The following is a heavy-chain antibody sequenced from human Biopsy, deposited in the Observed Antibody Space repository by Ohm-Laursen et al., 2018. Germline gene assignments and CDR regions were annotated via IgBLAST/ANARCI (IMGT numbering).Heavy chain of an antibody. CDR3: AREQLMVFAMDV. D-gene: IGHD2-8*01. V-gene: IGHV3-21*06. CDR1: GFTLSGYT. CDR2: ITSGSSFI. Sequence: SLRLSCAASGFTLSGYTMNWVRQAPGKGLEWVSSITSGSSFINYADSVKGRFTVSRDNAKNSLSLQMSSLRAEDTAVYYCAREQLMVFAMDVWGQGTTVTVSS. J-gene: IGHJ6*02.